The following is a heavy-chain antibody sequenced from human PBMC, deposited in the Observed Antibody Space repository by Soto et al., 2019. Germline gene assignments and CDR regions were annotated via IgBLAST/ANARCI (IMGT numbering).Heavy chain of an antibody. V-gene: IGHV4-39*07. Sequence: PSETLSLTCTVSGGSVSSSSYCWGWVRQPPGKGLEWIGSVYYSGSTYYNPSLKSRVTISVDKSKNQFSLKLSSVTAADTAVYYCAREKYNWNPTREPNWFDPWGQRTLVTVSS. CDR1: GGSVSSSSYC. CDR3: AREKYNWNPTREPNWFDP. CDR2: VYYSGST. J-gene: IGHJ5*02. D-gene: IGHD1-20*01.